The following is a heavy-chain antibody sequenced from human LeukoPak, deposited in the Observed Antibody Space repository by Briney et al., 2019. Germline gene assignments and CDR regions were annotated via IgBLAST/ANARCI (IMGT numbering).Heavy chain of an antibody. CDR1: GYTFTSYG. V-gene: IGHV1-18*01. CDR2: ISAYNGNT. D-gene: IGHD6-6*01. Sequence: ASVKVSCKASGYTFTSYGISWVRQAPGQGLEWMGWISAYNGNTNYAQKLQGRVTMTTDTSTSTAYMELRSLRSDDTAVYYCARDGGAKRYSSSSLHYYYYMDVWGKGTTVTVSS. CDR3: ARDGGAKRYSSSSLHYYYYMDV. J-gene: IGHJ6*03.